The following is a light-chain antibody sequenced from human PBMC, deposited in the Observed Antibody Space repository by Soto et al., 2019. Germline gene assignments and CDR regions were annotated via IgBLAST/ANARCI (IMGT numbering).Light chain of an antibody. Sequence: QSALTQPASVSGSLGQSITISCTGTTSDVGGYNYVSWYQQHPGKAPILMIYEVTNRPSGVSNRFSGSKSGNTASLTISGLQVEDEAEYFCGSYTGSITYVFGTGTKLT. V-gene: IGLV2-14*01. CDR3: GSYTGSITYV. CDR1: TSDVGGYNY. CDR2: EVT. J-gene: IGLJ1*01.